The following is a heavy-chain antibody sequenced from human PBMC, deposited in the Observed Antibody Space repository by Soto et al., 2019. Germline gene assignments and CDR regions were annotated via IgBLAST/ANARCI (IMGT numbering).Heavy chain of an antibody. CDR2: VYNSGST. CDR1: GGSISSNY. V-gene: IGHV4-59*01. D-gene: IGHD6-13*01. CDR3: ARYRRGAVAGYTLDN. Sequence: SETLSLTCTVSGGSISSNYWTWIRQPPGKGLEWIGYVYNSGSTNYNPSLKSRVTISEDTSKSQFSLKVNSMTAAETDVYYCARYRRGAVAGYTLDNWGQGILVTVSS. J-gene: IGHJ4*02.